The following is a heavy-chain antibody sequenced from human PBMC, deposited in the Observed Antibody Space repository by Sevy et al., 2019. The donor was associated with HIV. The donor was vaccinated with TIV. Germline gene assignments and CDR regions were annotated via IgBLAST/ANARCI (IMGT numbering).Heavy chain of an antibody. D-gene: IGHD2-2*02. CDR1: GYTFTSYG. V-gene: IGHV1-18*01. CDR3: ARGGGEYQLLYDTPPFDY. Sequence: ASVKVSCKASGYTFTSYGISWVRQAPGQGLEWMGWISAYNGNTNYAQKLQGRVTMTTDTSTSTAYMELRCLRSDDTAVYYCARGGGEYQLLYDTPPFDYWGQGTLVTVSS. J-gene: IGHJ4*02. CDR2: ISAYNGNT.